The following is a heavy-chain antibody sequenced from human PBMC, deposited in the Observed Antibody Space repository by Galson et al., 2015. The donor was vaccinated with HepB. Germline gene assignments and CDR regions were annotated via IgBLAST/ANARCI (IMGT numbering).Heavy chain of an antibody. J-gene: IGHJ4*02. CDR2: IYSGGTT. CDR1: GFTVSSSY. CDR3: ARGGRYSGSYAHYFEY. Sequence: SLRLSCAVSGFTVSSSYMTWVRQAPGKGLQWVSVIYSGGTTYCVDSVKGRFSVSRDNSKNTVYLQMNGLRAEDTAVYYCARGGRYSGSYAHYFEYWGQGNLVTVSS. V-gene: IGHV3-53*01. D-gene: IGHD1-26*01.